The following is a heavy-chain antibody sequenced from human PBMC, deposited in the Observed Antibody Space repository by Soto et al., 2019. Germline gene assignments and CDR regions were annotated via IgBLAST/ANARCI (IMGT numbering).Heavy chain of an antibody. J-gene: IGHJ4*02. D-gene: IGHD2-15*01. CDR2: IYYSGST. Sequence: SETLSLTCTASGGAISSFSRSWIRQPPGKGLEWIGYIYYSGSTNYNPSLKSRVTISVDTSKNQLTLKLSSVTAADTAVYYCARHFCSGGVCYYFDLWGLGTLVTVSS. V-gene: IGHV4-59*08. CDR1: GGAISSFS. CDR3: ARHFCSGGVCYYFDL.